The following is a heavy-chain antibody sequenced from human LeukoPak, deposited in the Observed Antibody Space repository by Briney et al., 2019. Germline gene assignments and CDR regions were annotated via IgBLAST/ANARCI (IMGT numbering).Heavy chain of an antibody. CDR1: GFTFSSYS. CDR2: ISSSSSYI. V-gene: IGHV3-21*01. CDR3: ARDQQMTTVVTDWFDP. D-gene: IGHD4-23*01. Sequence: GGSLRLSCAASGFTFSSYSMNWVRQAPGKGLEWVSSISSSSSYIYYADSVKGRFTISRDNAKNSLYLQMNSLRAEDTAVYYCARDQQMTTVVTDWFDPWGQGTLVTVSS. J-gene: IGHJ5*02.